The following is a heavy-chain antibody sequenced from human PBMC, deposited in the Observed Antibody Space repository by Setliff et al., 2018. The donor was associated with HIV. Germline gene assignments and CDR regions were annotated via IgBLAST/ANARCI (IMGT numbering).Heavy chain of an antibody. Sequence: GESLKISWKGSGYSFTSYCIGWVRQVPGKGVEWMGIIYPGDSDTKYSPSFQGQVTISADKSISTAYLQWSSLKASYTAMYYCARHGGYNPLDYWGQGTLVTVSS. CDR3: ARHGGYNPLDY. CDR2: IYPGDSDT. CDR1: GYSFTSYC. D-gene: IGHD5-12*01. J-gene: IGHJ4*02. V-gene: IGHV5-51*01.